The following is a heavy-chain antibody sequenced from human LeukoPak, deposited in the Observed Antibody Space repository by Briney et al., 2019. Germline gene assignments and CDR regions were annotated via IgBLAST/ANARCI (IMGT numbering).Heavy chain of an antibody. Sequence: ASVKVSCKASGYTFSSYYMHWVRQAPGQGLEWMGIINPSGGSTSYAQKFQGRVTMTRDMSTSTVYMELSSLRSEDTAVYYCARVELELCGGNFKVYWFDPWGQGTLVTVSS. J-gene: IGHJ5*02. CDR3: ARVELELCGGNFKVYWFDP. V-gene: IGHV1-46*01. CDR1: GYTFSSYY. CDR2: INPSGGST. D-gene: IGHD1-7*01.